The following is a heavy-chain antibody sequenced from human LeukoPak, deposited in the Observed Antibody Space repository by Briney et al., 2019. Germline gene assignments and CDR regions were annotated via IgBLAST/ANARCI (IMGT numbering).Heavy chain of an antibody. D-gene: IGHD6-19*01. CDR2: VYHSGNT. J-gene: IGHJ4*02. V-gene: IGHV4-38-2*02. Sequence: SETLSLTCTVSGYSISSGYYWGWIRQPPGKGLEWIGSVYHSGNTYYSPSLRSRVTISVDTSKNQFSLTLNSVTAADTAVYYCARGGDSSGWYYFDYWGQGTLVTVSS. CDR1: GYSISSGYY. CDR3: ARGGDSSGWYYFDY.